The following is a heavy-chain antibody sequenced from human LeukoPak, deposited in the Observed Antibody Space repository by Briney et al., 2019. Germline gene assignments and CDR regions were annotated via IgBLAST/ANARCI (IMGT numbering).Heavy chain of an antibody. CDR3: ARGIGYSSGWFDY. CDR2: IYSGGST. V-gene: IGHV3-53*01. J-gene: IGHJ4*02. Sequence: PGGSLRLSCAASGFTVSSNYMSWVRQAPGKGLEWVSVIYSGGSTYYADSVKGRFTISRDNSKNTLYLQMNSLRAEDTAVYYCARGIGYSSGWFDYWGQGTLVTVSS. CDR1: GFTVSSNY. D-gene: IGHD6-19*01.